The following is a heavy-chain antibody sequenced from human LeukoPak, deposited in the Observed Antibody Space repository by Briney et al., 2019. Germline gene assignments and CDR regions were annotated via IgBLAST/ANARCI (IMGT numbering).Heavy chain of an antibody. CDR2: IYHSGST. D-gene: IGHD6-13*01. CDR3: ARDRTIIAAAGSGSYYYGMDV. Sequence: PSGTLSLTCAVSGGSISSSNWWSWVRQPPGKGLEWIGEIYHSGSTNYNPSLKSRVTISVDTSKNQFSLKLSSVTAADTAVHYCARDRTIIAAAGSGSYYYGMDVWGQGTTVAVSS. CDR1: GGSISSSNW. V-gene: IGHV4-4*02. J-gene: IGHJ6*02.